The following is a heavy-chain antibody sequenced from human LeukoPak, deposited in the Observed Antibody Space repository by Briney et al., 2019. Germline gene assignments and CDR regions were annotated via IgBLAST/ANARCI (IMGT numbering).Heavy chain of an antibody. CDR3: AKDPEYCSGGSCYSDYFDY. V-gene: IGHV3-30*18. Sequence: GRSLRLSRAASGFTFSSYGMHWVRQAPGKGLEGVAVISYDGSNKYYADSVKGRFTISRDNSKNTLYLQMNSLRAEDTAVYYCAKDPEYCSGGSCYSDYFDYWGQGTLVTVSS. CDR1: GFTFSSYG. D-gene: IGHD2-15*01. J-gene: IGHJ4*02. CDR2: ISYDGSNK.